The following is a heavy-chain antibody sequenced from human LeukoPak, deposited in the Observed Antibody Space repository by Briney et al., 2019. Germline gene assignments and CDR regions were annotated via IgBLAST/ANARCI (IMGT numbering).Heavy chain of an antibody. J-gene: IGHJ6*02. CDR2: IRGSGVDT. D-gene: IGHD3-16*01. CDR3: AKDGYYDYVWGSFGSYYYYGMDV. CDR1: GFTFTNYA. V-gene: IGHV3-23*01. Sequence: PGGSLRLSCAASGFTFTNYAMSWVRQAPGKGLEWVSAIRGSGVDTYYADSVKGRFTISRGNSKNTLYLQMNSLRAEDTAVYYCAKDGYYDYVWGSFGSYYYYGMDVWGQGTTVTVSS.